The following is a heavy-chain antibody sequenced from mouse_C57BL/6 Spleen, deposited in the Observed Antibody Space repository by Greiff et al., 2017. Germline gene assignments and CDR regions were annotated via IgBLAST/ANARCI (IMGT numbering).Heavy chain of an antibody. CDR1: GYAFTNYL. CDR2: INPGSGGT. D-gene: IGHD2-1*01. CDR3: ARRGLRYGNYVFDY. Sequence: QVQLQQSGAELVRPGTSVKVSCKASGYAFTNYLIEWVKQRPGQGLEWIGVINPGSGGTNYNEKFKGKATLTADKSSSTAYMQLSSLTSEDSAVYFCARRGLRYGNYVFDYWGQGTTLTVSS. J-gene: IGHJ2*01. V-gene: IGHV1-54*01.